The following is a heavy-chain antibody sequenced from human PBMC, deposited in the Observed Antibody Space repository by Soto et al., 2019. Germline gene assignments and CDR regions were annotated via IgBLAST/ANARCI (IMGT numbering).Heavy chain of an antibody. CDR1: GGSISTGGYY. V-gene: IGHV4-31*03. CDR2: IYYSGST. Sequence: QVQLQESGPGLVKPSQTLSLTCTVSGGSISTGGYYWTWIRQHPGKGLEWIWYIYYSGSTYYNPSLKSRVTITVDTSKNRFSRNLISVTAADTAVYYCASCRSMTIFDNSGQITLVNVSS. CDR3: ASCRSMTIFDN. J-gene: IGHJ4*02.